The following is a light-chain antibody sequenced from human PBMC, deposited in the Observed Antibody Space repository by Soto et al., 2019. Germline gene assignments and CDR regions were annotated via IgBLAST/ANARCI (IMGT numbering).Light chain of an antibody. J-gene: IGKJ4*01. CDR2: GAS. CDR3: QQYNNWPPLT. V-gene: IGKV3-15*01. CDR1: QSVDSS. Sequence: EVVMTQSPATLSVSPGERATLSCRASQSVDSSLAWYQRKPGQAPRLLIYGASTRATGIPARFSGSGSGTEFTLTISSLQSEDFAVYYCQQYNNWPPLTFGGGTKVEIK.